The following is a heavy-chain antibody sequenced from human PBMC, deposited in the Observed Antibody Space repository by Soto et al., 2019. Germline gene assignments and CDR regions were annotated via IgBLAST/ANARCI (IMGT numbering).Heavy chain of an antibody. D-gene: IGHD2-2*01. Sequence: QITLKESGPTLVKPTQTLTLTCTFSGFSLSTTGVGVGWIRQPPGKALEWLAIIYWDDDKRYSPSLKSRLTITKDTSNNQVGLTMTNMDPVDTATYYCARESRRFFDCWGQGNLVTVSS. J-gene: IGHJ4*02. CDR3: ARESRRFFDC. CDR2: IYWDDDK. V-gene: IGHV2-5*02. CDR1: GFSLSTTGVG.